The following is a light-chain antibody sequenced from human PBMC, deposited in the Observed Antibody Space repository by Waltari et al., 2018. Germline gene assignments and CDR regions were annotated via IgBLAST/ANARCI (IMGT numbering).Light chain of an antibody. CDR3: SSYTTTPSWV. J-gene: IGLJ3*02. V-gene: IGLV2-14*01. Sequence: VSNRFSGSKSGNTASLTISGLQAEDEADYYCSSYTTTPSWVFGGGTKLTVL.